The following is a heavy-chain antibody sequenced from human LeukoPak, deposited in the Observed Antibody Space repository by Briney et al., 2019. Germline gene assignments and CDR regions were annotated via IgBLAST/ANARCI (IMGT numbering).Heavy chain of an antibody. V-gene: IGHV1-2*02. Sequence: ASVKVSCKASGYTFTGYYMHWVRQDPGQGLEWMGWINPNSGGTNYAQKFQGRVTMTRDTSISTAYMELSRLRSDDTAVYYCASRNLRHYLEEGYYYYYYMDVWGKGTTVTVSS. CDR2: INPNSGGT. CDR1: GYTFTGYY. CDR3: ASRNLRHYLEEGYYYYYYMDV. J-gene: IGHJ6*03. D-gene: IGHD1-26*01.